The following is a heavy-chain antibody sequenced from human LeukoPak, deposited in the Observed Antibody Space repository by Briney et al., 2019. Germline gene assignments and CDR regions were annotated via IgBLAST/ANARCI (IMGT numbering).Heavy chain of an antibody. Sequence: KAGGSLRLSCAASGFTFSSYSMNWVRQAPGKGLEWVSSISSSSSYIYYADSVKGRFTISRDNAKNSLYLQMNSLRAEDTAVYYCARAVVPAAGTYDYWGQGTLVTVSS. CDR2: ISSSSSYI. CDR1: GFTFSSYS. V-gene: IGHV3-21*01. J-gene: IGHJ4*02. D-gene: IGHD2-2*01. CDR3: ARAVVPAAGTYDY.